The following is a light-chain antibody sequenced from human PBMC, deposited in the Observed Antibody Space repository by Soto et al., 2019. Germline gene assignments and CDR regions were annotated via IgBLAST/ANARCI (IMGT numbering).Light chain of an antibody. CDR2: DAS. CDR3: QQRSNWRIT. Sequence: IGLTQSPATLSLTPGERATLSCRASQSVSSYLAWYQQKPGQAPRLLIYDASNRATGIPARFSGSGSGTDFTLTISSLEPEDFAVYYCQQRSNWRITFGQGTKVDIK. J-gene: IGKJ1*01. CDR1: QSVSSY. V-gene: IGKV3-11*01.